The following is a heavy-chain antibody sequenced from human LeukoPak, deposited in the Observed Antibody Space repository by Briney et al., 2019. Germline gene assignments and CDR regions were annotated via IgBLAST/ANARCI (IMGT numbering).Heavy chain of an antibody. D-gene: IGHD2-15*01. CDR2: INAGNGNT. CDR3: ARSSEPKFYCSGGSCSHIGDAFDI. CDR1: GYTFTIYA. J-gene: IGHJ3*02. V-gene: IGHV1-3*03. Sequence: GASVKVSCKASGYTFTIYAIHWVRQAPGQRLEWMGWINAGNGNTKYSQEFQGRVTITRDTSASTACMELSSLRSEDMAVYYCARSSEPKFYCSGGSCSHIGDAFDIWGQGTMVTVSS.